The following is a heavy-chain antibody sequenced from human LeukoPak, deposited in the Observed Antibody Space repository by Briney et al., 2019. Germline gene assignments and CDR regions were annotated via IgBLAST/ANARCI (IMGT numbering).Heavy chain of an antibody. J-gene: IGHJ5*02. D-gene: IGHD3-22*01. CDR1: GGSISSGGYY. CDR3: ARGLSYYYDSSGYYASVGPINWFDP. V-gene: IGHV4-31*03. CDR2: IYYSGST. Sequence: SQTLSLTCTVSGGSISSGGYYWSWIRQHPGKGLEWIGYIYYSGSTYYNPSLKSRVTISVDTSKNQFSLKLSSVTAADTAVYYCARGLSYYYDSSGYYASVGPINWFDPWGQGTLVTVSS.